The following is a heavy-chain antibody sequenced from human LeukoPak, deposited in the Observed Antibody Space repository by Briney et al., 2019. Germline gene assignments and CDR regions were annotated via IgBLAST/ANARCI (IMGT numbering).Heavy chain of an antibody. CDR1: GYTFTGYY. D-gene: IGHD3-10*01. CDR2: INPNSGGT. Sequence: ASVKVSCKASGYTFTGYYMHWVRHAPGQGLEWMGWINPNSGGTNYAQNFQGRVTMTRDTSISTAYMELRWLRSDDTAVYYCARNSGSYLGYFDYWGQGTLVTVSS. J-gene: IGHJ4*02. CDR3: ARNSGSYLGYFDY. V-gene: IGHV1-2*02.